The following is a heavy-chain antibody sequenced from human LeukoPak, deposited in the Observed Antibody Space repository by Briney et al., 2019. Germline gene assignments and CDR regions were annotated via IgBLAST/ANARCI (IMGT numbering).Heavy chain of an antibody. J-gene: IGHJ4*02. CDR1: GGSFSGYY. Sequence: SETLSLTCAVYGGSFSGYYWSWIRQPPGKGLEWIGEINHSGSTIYIPSLKSRVSISVDTSKNQFSLRLSSVTAADTAVYYCARAVGYCSGGSCSLDYWGQGTLVTVSS. CDR2: INHSGST. V-gene: IGHV4-34*01. CDR3: ARAVGYCSGGSCSLDY. D-gene: IGHD2-15*01.